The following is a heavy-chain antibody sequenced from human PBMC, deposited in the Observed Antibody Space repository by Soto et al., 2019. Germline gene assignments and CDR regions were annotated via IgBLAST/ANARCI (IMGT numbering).Heavy chain of an antibody. V-gene: IGHV1-8*01. Sequence: QVQLVQTGAEVKKPGASVKVSCKASGYTFTSYDINWVRQATGQGLEWMGWMNPNSGNTGYAQKFQGRVTMTRNTSISTAYMELSSLRSEDTAVYYCARATSIAARCKWYFDLWGRGTLVTVSS. D-gene: IGHD6-6*01. CDR2: MNPNSGNT. CDR1: GYTFTSYD. J-gene: IGHJ2*01. CDR3: ARATSIAARCKWYFDL.